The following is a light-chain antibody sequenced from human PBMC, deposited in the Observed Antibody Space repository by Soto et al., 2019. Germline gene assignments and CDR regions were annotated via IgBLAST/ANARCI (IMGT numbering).Light chain of an antibody. Sequence: QSALTQPASVSGSPGQSITISCTGTSSDVGGYNYVSWYQQHPGKAPKLMIYEVSNRPSGVSNRCSGSKSGNTASLTISGHQAEVEADYYCSSYTSSSTYVFGPGTKVTVL. CDR3: SSYTSSSTYV. J-gene: IGLJ1*01. V-gene: IGLV2-14*01. CDR2: EVS. CDR1: SSDVGGYNY.